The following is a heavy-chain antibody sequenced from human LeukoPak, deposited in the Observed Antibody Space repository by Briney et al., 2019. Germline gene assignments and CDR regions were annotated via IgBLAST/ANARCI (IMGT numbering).Heavy chain of an antibody. CDR2: INASSSTI. CDR1: EFTFSSYD. Sequence: GGSLRLSCAASEFTFSSYDMNWVRQAPGKGLEWVSYINASSSTIYHADSVKGRFTISRDNAKNTLYLQMNSLRAEDTAVYYCASPEARDEWELLDYWGQGTLVTVSS. D-gene: IGHD1-26*01. CDR3: ASPEARDEWELLDY. J-gene: IGHJ4*02. V-gene: IGHV3-48*04.